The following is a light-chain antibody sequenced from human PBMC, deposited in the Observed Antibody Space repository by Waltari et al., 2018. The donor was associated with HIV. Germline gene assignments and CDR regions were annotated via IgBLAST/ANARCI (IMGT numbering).Light chain of an antibody. CDR2: DAS. J-gene: IGKJ5*01. CDR3: QQYDRLPIT. CDR1: QDISNC. V-gene: IGKV1-33*01. Sequence: DIQMTQSPSSLSASVGDRVTITCQASQDISNCVNWYQQKPGKAPKLLIYDASSLQTGVPSRFSGRGSGTDFTFTITSLQPEDFAIYYFQQYDRLPITFGQGTRLEIK.